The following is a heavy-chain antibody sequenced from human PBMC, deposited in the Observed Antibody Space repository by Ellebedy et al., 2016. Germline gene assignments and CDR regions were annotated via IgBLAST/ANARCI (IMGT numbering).Heavy chain of an antibody. Sequence: SETLSLTXTVSGGSISSYYWSWIRQPPGKGLEWIGYIYYSGSTNYNPSLKSRVTISVDTSKNQFSLKLSSVTAADTAVYYCARVVSLGMDVWGQGATVTVSS. CDR1: GGSISSYY. CDR3: ARVVSLGMDV. CDR2: IYYSGST. J-gene: IGHJ6*02. D-gene: IGHD2/OR15-2a*01. V-gene: IGHV4-59*12.